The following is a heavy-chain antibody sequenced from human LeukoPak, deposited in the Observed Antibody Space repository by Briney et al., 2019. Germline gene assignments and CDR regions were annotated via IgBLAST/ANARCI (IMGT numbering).Heavy chain of an antibody. J-gene: IGHJ4*02. Sequence: PGGSLRLSCAASGFTFSDYHMTWIRQAPGKGLEWVSYISGSSIYTRYADSVKGRFTISRDNAKNPLYLQMNSLRAEDTALYYCVRDISGYYFDYWGQGTLVTVSS. CDR3: VRDISGYYFDY. CDR1: GFTFSDYH. CDR2: ISGSSIYT. V-gene: IGHV3-11*05. D-gene: IGHD3-22*01.